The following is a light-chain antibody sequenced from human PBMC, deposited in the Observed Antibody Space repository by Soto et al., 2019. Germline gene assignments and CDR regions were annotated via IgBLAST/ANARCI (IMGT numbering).Light chain of an antibody. V-gene: IGKV3-20*01. CDR2: GAS. CDR3: QQYGSSPFT. J-gene: IGKJ3*01. Sequence: SVGTQRPRSLASSPGERATLSCRASQSVSSSYLAWYQQKPGQAPRLLIYGASSRATGIPDRFSGSGSGTDFTLTISSLEPEDYAVFYCQQYGSSPFTFGPGTEVDIK. CDR1: QSVSSSY.